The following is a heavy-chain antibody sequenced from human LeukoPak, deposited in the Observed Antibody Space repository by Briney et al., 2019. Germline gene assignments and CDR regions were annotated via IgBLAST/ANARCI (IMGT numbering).Heavy chain of an antibody. CDR2: INTNTGNP. J-gene: IGHJ6*02. V-gene: IGHV7-4-1*02. CDR3: ARVKSGEVLEVEQWLNPYYYYYYGMDV. Sequence: RVASVKVSCKASGYTFTSYAMNWVRQAPGQGLEWMGWINTNTGNPTYAQGFTGRFVFSLDTSVSTAYLQISSLKAEDTAVYYCARVKSGEVLEVEQWLNPYYYYYYGMDVWGQGTTVTVSS. CDR1: GYTFTSYA. D-gene: IGHD6-19*01.